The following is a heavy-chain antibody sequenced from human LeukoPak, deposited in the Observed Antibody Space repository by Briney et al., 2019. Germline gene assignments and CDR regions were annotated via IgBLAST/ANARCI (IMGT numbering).Heavy chain of an antibody. Sequence: SVKVSCKASGGTFSSYAISWVRQAPGQGLEWMGGIIPIFGTANYAQKFQGRVTITADESTSTAYMELSSLRSEDTAVYYCARDQRWLQINWFDPWGQGTLVTVSS. CDR1: GGTFSSYA. CDR3: ARDQRWLQINWFDP. D-gene: IGHD5-24*01. V-gene: IGHV1-69*13. J-gene: IGHJ5*02. CDR2: IIPIFGTA.